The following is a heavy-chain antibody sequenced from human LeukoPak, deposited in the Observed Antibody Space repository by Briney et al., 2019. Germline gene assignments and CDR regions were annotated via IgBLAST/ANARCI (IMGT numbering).Heavy chain of an antibody. CDR2: IRYDGSNK. CDR1: GFTFSSYG. V-gene: IGHV3-30*02. D-gene: IGHD3-22*01. CDR3: AKEKITYYYDSSGYSYLDY. Sequence: PGGSLRLSCAASGFTFSSYGMHWVRQAPGKGLEWVAFIRYDGSNKYYADSVKGRFTISRDNSKNTLYLQMNSLRAEDTAVYYCAKEKITYYYDSSGYSYLDYWGQGNLVTVSS. J-gene: IGHJ4*02.